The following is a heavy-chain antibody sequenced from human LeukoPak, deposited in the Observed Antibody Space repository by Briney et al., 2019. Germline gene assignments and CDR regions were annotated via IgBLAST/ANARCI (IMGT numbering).Heavy chain of an antibody. CDR1: GYSFSNYW. J-gene: IGHJ4*02. V-gene: IGHV5-51*01. D-gene: IGHD1-1*01. Sequence: GEPLKISCKASGYSFSNYWIGGVRQVRGKGLEWMGILYPRGSDPSYSPSFKGQVTISADKSNSPAYLQWSSLKASDTAVYYCARPGERSRRDWNLDQWGQGTLVTVSS. CDR3: ARPGERSRRDWNLDQ. CDR2: LYPRGSDP.